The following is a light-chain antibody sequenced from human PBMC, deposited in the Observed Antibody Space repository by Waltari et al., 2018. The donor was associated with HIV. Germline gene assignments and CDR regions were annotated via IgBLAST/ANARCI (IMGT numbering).Light chain of an antibody. CDR3: QAGDSNAALWV. CDR2: KDT. J-gene: IGLJ3*02. V-gene: IGLV3-25*03. CDR1: ALPKQY. Sequence: SYELSQPPSLSVSPRQTARITCSGDALPKQYAYWYQQRPGQAPVLVIYKDTERPSGIPERFSGSSSGTTATLTIIGVEAQDEADYHCQAGDSNAALWVFGGGTKLTVL.